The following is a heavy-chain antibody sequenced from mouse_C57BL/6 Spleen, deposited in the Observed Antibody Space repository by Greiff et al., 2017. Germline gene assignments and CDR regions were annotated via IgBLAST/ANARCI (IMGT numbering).Heavy chain of an antibody. D-gene: IGHD2-2*01. V-gene: IGHV3-6*01. CDR3: ARGVTFFDY. Sequence: EVKLMESGPGLVKPSQSLSLTCSVTGYSITSGYYWNWIRQFPGNKLEWMGYISYDGSNNYNPSLKNRISITRDTSKNQCFLKLNSVTTEDTATYYCARGVTFFDYWGQGTTLTVSS. CDR2: ISYDGSN. CDR1: GYSITSGYY. J-gene: IGHJ2*01.